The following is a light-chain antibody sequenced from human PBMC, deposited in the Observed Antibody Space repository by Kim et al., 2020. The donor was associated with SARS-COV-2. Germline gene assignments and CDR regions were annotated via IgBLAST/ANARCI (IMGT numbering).Light chain of an antibody. CDR3: QQSYNTPYT. Sequence: ASVGDRVTITCRASQRISSYLNWYQQRPGKAPNLLIYAASSLQSGVPSRFSGSRSGTDFTLTISSLQPEDFATYYCQQSYNTPYTFGQGTKLEI. V-gene: IGKV1-39*01. J-gene: IGKJ2*01. CDR1: QRISSY. CDR2: AAS.